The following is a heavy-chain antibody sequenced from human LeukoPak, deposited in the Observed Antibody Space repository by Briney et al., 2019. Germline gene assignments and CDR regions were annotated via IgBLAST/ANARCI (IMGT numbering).Heavy chain of an antibody. CDR2: FDPEDGET. J-gene: IGHJ4*02. Sequence: ASVKVSCKVSGYTLTELSMHWVRQAPGKGLEWMGGFDPEDGETIYAQKFQGRVTMTEDISTDTAYMELSSLRSEDTAVYYCATVPLRLWFGSVYFDYWGQGTLVTVSS. CDR3: ATVPLRLWFGSVYFDY. D-gene: IGHD3-10*01. CDR1: GYTLTELS. V-gene: IGHV1-24*01.